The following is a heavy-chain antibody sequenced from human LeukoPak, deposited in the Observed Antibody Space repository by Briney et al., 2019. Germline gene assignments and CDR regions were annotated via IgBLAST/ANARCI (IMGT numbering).Heavy chain of an antibody. V-gene: IGHV3-30*02. J-gene: IGHJ6*03. Sequence: GGSLRLSCAASGFTFSSYGMHWVRQAPGKGLEWVAFIRYDGSNKYYADSVKGRFTISRDNSKNTLYLQMNSLRAEDTAVYYCAKVAISMVRGVNYYMDVWGKGTTVTVSS. CDR1: GFTFSSYG. CDR2: IRYDGSNK. CDR3: AKVAISMVRGVNYYMDV. D-gene: IGHD3-10*01.